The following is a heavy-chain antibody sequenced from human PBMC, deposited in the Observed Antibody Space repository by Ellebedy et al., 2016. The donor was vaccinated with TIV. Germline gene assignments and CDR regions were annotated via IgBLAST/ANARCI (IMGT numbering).Heavy chain of an antibody. CDR3: ARHSSLREFDD. CDR1: GGSITTLNYY. V-gene: IGHV4-39*01. J-gene: IGHJ4*02. D-gene: IGHD2-8*01. Sequence: SETLSLTCIVSGGSITTLNYYWGWIRQPPGEGLEWIGTIYYTGTTYYKASLKSRVTMSVDTSKNQFSLRLTSVTAADTAVYYCARHSSLREFDDWGQGSLVTVSS. CDR2: IYYTGTT.